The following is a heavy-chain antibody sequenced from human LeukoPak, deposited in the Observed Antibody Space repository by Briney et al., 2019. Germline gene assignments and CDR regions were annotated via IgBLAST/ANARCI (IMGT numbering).Heavy chain of an antibody. CDR1: GYTLTELS. Sequence: ASVKVSCKVSGYTLTELSMHWVRQAPGKGLEWKGGFDPEDGETIYAQKFQGRVTMTEDTSTDTAYMEPSSLRSEDTAVYYCARVGRIVATKRYWFDPWGQGTLVTVSS. CDR3: ARVGRIVATKRYWFDP. V-gene: IGHV1-24*01. D-gene: IGHD5-12*01. CDR2: FDPEDGET. J-gene: IGHJ5*02.